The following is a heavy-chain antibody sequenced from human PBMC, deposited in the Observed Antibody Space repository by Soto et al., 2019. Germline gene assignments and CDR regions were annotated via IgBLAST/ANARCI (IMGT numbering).Heavy chain of an antibody. V-gene: IGHV1-69*13. J-gene: IGHJ4*02. Sequence: VKVSCKASGGTFSSYAISWVRQAPGQGLEWMGGIIPIFGTANYAQKFQGRVTITADESTSTAYMELSSLRSEDTAVYYCARAAYYDFWSASGYFDYWGQGTLVTVSS. D-gene: IGHD3-3*01. CDR2: IIPIFGTA. CDR1: GGTFSSYA. CDR3: ARAAYYDFWSASGYFDY.